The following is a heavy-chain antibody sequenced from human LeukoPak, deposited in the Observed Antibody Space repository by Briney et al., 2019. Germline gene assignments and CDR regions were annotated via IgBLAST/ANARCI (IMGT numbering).Heavy chain of an antibody. Sequence: SETQSLTCTVSGGSISSSSYYWGWIRQPPGKGLEWIGSIYYSGSTYYNPSLKSRVTISVDTSKNQFSLKLSSVTAADTAVYYCARSRYSSSWRYWGQGTLVTVSS. CDR3: ARSRYSSSWRY. J-gene: IGHJ4*02. CDR1: GGSISSSSYY. CDR2: IYYSGST. V-gene: IGHV4-39*07. D-gene: IGHD6-13*01.